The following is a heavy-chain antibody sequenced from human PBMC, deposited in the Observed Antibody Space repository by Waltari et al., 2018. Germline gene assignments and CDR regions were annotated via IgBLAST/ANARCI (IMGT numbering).Heavy chain of an antibody. CDR2: INHSGST. CDR1: GGSFSGYY. J-gene: IGHJ6*02. CDR3: AKDRRGSDYKSADGMDV. D-gene: IGHD4-17*01. V-gene: IGHV4-34*01. Sequence: QVQLQQWGAGLLKPSETLSLTCAVYGGSFSGYYWSWIRQPPGKGLEWIGEINHSGSTNYNPSLKSRVTISVDTSKNQFSLKLSSVTAADTALYYCAKDRRGSDYKSADGMDVWGQGTTVTVSS.